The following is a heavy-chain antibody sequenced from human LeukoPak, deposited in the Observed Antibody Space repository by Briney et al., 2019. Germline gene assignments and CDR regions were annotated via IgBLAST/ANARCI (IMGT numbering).Heavy chain of an antibody. CDR2: IYYSGST. Sequence: SQTLSLACSVSGASISRGGYYWSWIRQHPGKGREGLVYIYYSGSTYYNPSLKSRVTISVDTSKTQFSLQLRSVAAADAYVYYCARVAGYPNCYFDYWGQGTLVTVSS. CDR1: GASISRGGYY. V-gene: IGHV4-31*03. CDR3: ARVAGYPNCYFDY. J-gene: IGHJ4*02. D-gene: IGHD5-12*01.